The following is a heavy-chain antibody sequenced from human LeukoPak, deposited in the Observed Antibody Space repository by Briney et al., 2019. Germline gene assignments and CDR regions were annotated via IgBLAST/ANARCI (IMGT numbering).Heavy chain of an antibody. D-gene: IGHD2-15*01. J-gene: IGHJ4*02. CDR1: GFTFSRNA. V-gene: IGHV3-23*01. CDR3: AKTTGSGYFDY. CDR2: ISGSGGST. Sequence: GGSLRLSCAASGFTFSRNAMNWVRQAPGKGLEWVSDISGSGGSTYYVDSVKGRFTISRDNSKNTLYLQMDSLRAEDTAVYYCAKTTGSGYFDYWGQGTLVTVSS.